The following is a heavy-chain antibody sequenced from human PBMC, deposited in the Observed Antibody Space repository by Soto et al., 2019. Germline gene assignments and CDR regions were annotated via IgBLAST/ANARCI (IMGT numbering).Heavy chain of an antibody. J-gene: IGHJ4*02. D-gene: IGHD3-3*01. Sequence: GGSLRLSCAASGFTFSSYGMHWVRQAPGKGLEWVAVISYDGSNKYYADSVKGRFTISRDNSKNTLYLQMNSLRAEDTAVYYCAKSRYDFWSFPPFDYWGQGTLVTVSS. CDR2: ISYDGSNK. CDR1: GFTFSSYG. CDR3: AKSRYDFWSFPPFDY. V-gene: IGHV3-30*18.